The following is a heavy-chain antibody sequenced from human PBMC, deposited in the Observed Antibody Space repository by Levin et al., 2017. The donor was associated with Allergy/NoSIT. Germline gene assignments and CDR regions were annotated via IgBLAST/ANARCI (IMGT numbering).Heavy chain of an antibody. CDR2: ISSDGRKK. D-gene: IGHD6-19*01. V-gene: IGHV3-30*18. J-gene: IGHJ3*02. CDR1: GFTFSSYG. Sequence: LSLTCAASGFTFSSYGMHWVRQAPGKGLEWVAVISSDGRKKFYADSVKGRFTISRDNSKNTLDLKMNSLRAEDTAVYYCSKDVYGSGWYPLGNDAFEMWGQGTKVSVSS. CDR3: SKDVYGSGWYPLGNDAFEM.